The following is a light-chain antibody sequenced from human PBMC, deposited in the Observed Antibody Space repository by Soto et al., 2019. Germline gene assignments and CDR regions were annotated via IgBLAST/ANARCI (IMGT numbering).Light chain of an antibody. J-gene: IGKJ4*01. Sequence: EIMMTQSPATLSVSPGERATLSCRASQNVSSNLAWYQQKPGQAPRLLIYSASTRATGIPARFSGSGSGTEFTLTISSLQSEDFALYYCQQYNNGPPLTFGGGTKVEIK. CDR3: QQYNNGPPLT. V-gene: IGKV3-15*01. CDR1: QNVSSN. CDR2: SAS.